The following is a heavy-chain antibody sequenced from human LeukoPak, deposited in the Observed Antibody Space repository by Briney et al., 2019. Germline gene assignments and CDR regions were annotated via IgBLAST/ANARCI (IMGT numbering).Heavy chain of an antibody. CDR2: ISSSSSYI. CDR1: GFTFSSYS. CDR3: ARDYRYGYTNSWYHLVHIDS. V-gene: IGHV3-21*01. Sequence: GGSLRLSCAASGFTFSSYSMIWVRQAPGKGLEWVSSISSSSSYIFFADSVKGRFTISRDNAKHSLELQMNSLRAEDTAVYYCARDYRYGYTNSWYHLVHIDSWGQGTLVTVSS. J-gene: IGHJ4*02. D-gene: IGHD6-13*01.